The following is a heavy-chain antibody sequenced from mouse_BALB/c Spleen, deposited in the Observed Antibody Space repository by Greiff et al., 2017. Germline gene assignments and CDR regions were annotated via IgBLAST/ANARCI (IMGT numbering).Heavy chain of an antibody. D-gene: IGHD1-1*01. Sequence: EVQLQQSGAELVRPGALVKLSCKASGFNIKDTYMPWVKQRPEQGLEWIGRIDPANGNTKYDPKFQGKATITADTSSNTAYLQLSSLTSEDTAVYYCARGDYYGSSYGYFDYWGQGTTLTVSS. V-gene: IGHV14-3*02. CDR3: ARGDYYGSSYGYFDY. J-gene: IGHJ2*01. CDR2: IDPANGNT. CDR1: GFNIKDTY.